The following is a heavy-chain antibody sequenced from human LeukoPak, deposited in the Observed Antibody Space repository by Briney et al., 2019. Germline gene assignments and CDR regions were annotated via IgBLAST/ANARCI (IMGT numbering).Heavy chain of an antibody. CDR1: GFTFSSYS. D-gene: IGHD3-10*01. CDR3: ARDYYGSGSYFPMDV. CDR2: ISSSSSYI. V-gene: IGHV3-21*01. J-gene: IGHJ6*03. Sequence: GGSLRLSCAASGFTFSSYSMNWVRQAPGKGLEWVSSISSSSSYIYYAGSVKGRFTISRDNAKNSLYLQMNSLRAEDTAVYYCARDYYGSGSYFPMDVWGKGTTVTVSS.